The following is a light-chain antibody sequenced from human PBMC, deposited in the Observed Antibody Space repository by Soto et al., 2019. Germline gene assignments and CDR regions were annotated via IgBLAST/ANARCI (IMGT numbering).Light chain of an antibody. V-gene: IGLV2-14*01. CDR1: PRDIGGYNF. J-gene: IGLJ1*01. CDR3: SSYTISNKLPFV. Sequence: QSALTQPASVSGSPGQSITISCTGTPRDIGGYNFVSWYQQYPVKAPRLIIFEVSSRPSGVSKRFSGSKSGNTASLTISDLQPADEADYHCSSYTISNKLPFVLGSGTKVTV. CDR2: EVS.